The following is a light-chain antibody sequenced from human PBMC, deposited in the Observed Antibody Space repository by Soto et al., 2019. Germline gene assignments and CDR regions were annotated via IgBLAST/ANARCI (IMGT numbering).Light chain of an antibody. J-gene: IGLJ3*02. CDR3: SSFASRNTWV. Sequence: QSALTQPSSASGSPGQSVTISCTGTSSDVGAYNYVSWYQQHAGKAPKLVIYEVTKRPSGVPDRFSGSKSANTASLTVSGLQAEDEADYYCSSFASRNTWVFGGGTKLTVL. CDR1: SSDVGAYNY. V-gene: IGLV2-8*01. CDR2: EVT.